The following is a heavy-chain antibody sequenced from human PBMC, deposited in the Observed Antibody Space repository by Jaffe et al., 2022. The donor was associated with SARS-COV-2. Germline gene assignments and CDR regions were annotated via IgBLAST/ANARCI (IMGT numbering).Heavy chain of an antibody. CDR2: IYYSGST. V-gene: IGHV4-39*01. Sequence: QLQLQESGPGLVKPSETLSLTCTVSGGSISSSSYYWGWIRQPPGKGLEWIGSIYYSGSTYYNPSLKSRVTISVDTSKNQFSLKLSSVTAADTAVYYCARHGSGYYDSSGQGAFDIWGQGTMVTVSS. CDR3: ARHGSGYYDSSGQGAFDI. J-gene: IGHJ3*02. D-gene: IGHD3-22*01. CDR1: GGSISSSSYY.